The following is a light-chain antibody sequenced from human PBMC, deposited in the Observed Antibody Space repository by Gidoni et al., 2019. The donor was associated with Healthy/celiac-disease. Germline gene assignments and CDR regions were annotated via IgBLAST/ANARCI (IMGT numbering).Light chain of an antibody. J-gene: IGKJ2*01. CDR3: QQLNSYPPYT. Sequence: DIQLTQSPSVLSASVGDRVTIPCRASQGISSYLAWYQQKPGKAPKLLIYAASTVQSGVPSRFSGSGSGTEFTLTISSLQPEDFATYYCQQLNSYPPYTFGQGTKLEIK. CDR1: QGISSY. CDR2: AAS. V-gene: IGKV1-9*01.